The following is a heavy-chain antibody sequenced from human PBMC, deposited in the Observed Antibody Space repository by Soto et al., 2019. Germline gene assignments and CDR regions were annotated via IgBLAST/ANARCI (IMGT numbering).Heavy chain of an antibody. CDR2: IIPIFGTA. CDR3: AREGDSGSYYGGYYYYYGMDV. CDR1: GGSFSSYA. D-gene: IGHD1-26*01. V-gene: IGHV1-69*13. Sequence: SVKVSCNDAGGSFSSYASSWGRQAPGQGLEWMGGIIPIFGTANYAQKFQGRVTITADESTSTAYMELGSLRSEDTAVYYCAREGDSGSYYGGYYYYYGMDVWGQGTTVTVSS. J-gene: IGHJ6*02.